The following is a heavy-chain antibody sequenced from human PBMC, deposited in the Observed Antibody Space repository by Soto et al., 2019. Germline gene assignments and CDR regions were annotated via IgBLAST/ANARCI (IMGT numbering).Heavy chain of an antibody. D-gene: IGHD3-3*01. CDR3: VRDFGWYFRSGYMDV. Sequence: EVQLVESGGGLVKPGGSLRLSCAASGFDFSSYSMNWVRQAPGKGLEWVSSINEDSSYIYYAHSLRGRFTISRDNAKESLSLQRNSLRAEDTAVYYCVRDFGWYFRSGYMDVWGDGATVTVSS. CDR2: INEDSSYI. CDR1: GFDFSSYS. V-gene: IGHV3-21*02. J-gene: IGHJ6*03.